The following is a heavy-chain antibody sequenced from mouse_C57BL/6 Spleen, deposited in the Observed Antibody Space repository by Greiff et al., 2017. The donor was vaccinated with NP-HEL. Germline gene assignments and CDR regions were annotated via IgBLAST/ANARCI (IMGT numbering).Heavy chain of an antibody. Sequence: QVQLQQSGAELVRPGASVTLSCKASGYTFTDYDMHWVKQTPVHGLEWIGAIDPETGGTAYNQKFKGKAILTADKSSSTAYMELRSLTSEDSAVYYCTRKSGYDYNGFAYWGQGTLVTVSA. J-gene: IGHJ3*01. CDR3: TRKSGYDYNGFAY. CDR1: GYTFTDYD. D-gene: IGHD2-4*01. CDR2: IDPETGGT. V-gene: IGHV1-15*01.